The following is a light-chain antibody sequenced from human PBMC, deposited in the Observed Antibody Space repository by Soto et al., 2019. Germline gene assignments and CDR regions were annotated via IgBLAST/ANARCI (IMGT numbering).Light chain of an antibody. CDR1: SSDVGDYNY. J-gene: IGLJ1*01. V-gene: IGLV2-14*01. CDR2: EVS. Sequence: QSALTQPASVSGSPGQSITISCTGTSSDVGDYNYVSWYQQHPGKAPKLMIFEVSNRPSGVSNRFSGSKSGNTASLTISGLQAEDEADYYCSSYTTTSTFYVFGTGTKVTV. CDR3: SSYTTTSTFYV.